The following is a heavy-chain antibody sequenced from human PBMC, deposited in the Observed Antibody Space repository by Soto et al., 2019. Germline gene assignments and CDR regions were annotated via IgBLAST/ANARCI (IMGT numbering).Heavy chain of an antibody. J-gene: IGHJ6*02. V-gene: IGHV4-39*01. Sequence: QLQLRESGPGLVRPSETLSLTCTVSGGSISSSNYYWGWIRQPPGKGLEWIGSMYYSGSTYYNPSLKSRVTISVDTSKNQFSLKLSSVTAADTAVYYCERLVKSTREYYYGMDVWGQGTTVTVSS. CDR1: GGSISSSNYY. D-gene: IGHD1-1*01. CDR3: ERLVKSTREYYYGMDV. CDR2: MYYSGST.